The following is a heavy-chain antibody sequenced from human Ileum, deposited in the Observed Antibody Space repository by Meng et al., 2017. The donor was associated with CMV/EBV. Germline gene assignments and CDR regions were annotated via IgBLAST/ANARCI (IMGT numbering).Heavy chain of an antibody. J-gene: IGHJ4*02. V-gene: IGHV4-34*01. CDR2: IHPSGST. CDR1: DASFSDFY. Sequence: WGDGLLKPSETLSLTCDVYDASFSDFYWSWTRHLPGKGLEWIGEIHPSGSTHYNPSLESRVSISVHMSNNQFSLKVSSVTAADTAVYYCARGQDNHKGGVHWGQGTLVTVSS. CDR3: ARGQDNHKGGVH. D-gene: IGHD1-14*01.